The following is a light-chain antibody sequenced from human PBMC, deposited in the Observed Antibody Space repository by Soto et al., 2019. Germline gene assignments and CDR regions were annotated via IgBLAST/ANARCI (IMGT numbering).Light chain of an antibody. CDR1: QDISNS. CDR3: QQYHTYPLT. V-gene: IGKV1-16*02. J-gene: IGKJ4*01. CDR2: AVS. Sequence: DLPMTQSPSSLSASVGDRVTITCRASQDISNSLAWFQQKPGKAPKSLIYAVSSLQSGVPSKFSGSGSGTDFALTITSLQPEDFATYFCQQYHTYPLTFGGGTKVEIK.